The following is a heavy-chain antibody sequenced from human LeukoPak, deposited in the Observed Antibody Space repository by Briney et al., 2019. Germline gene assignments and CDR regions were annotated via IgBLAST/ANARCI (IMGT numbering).Heavy chain of an antibody. CDR2: IIPILGIA. Sequence: SVKVSCKAPGGTFSSYAISWVRQAPGQGLEWMGRIIPILGIANYAQKFQGRVTITADKSTSTAYMELSSLRSEDTAVYYCARAWKLGSMDYYYYGMDVWGQGTTVTVSS. J-gene: IGHJ6*02. V-gene: IGHV1-69*04. CDR1: GGTFSSYA. CDR3: ARAWKLGSMDYYYYGMDV. D-gene: IGHD3-10*01.